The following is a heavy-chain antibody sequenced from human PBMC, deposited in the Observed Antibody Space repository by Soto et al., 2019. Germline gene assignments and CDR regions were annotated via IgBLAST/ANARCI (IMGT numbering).Heavy chain of an antibody. V-gene: IGHV1-69*13. CDR3: ARDAVTYYYDSSGYSFDD. CDR1: GGTFSSYA. CDR2: IIPIFGTA. Sequence: ASVKVSCKASGGTFSSYAISWVRQAPGQGLEWMGGIIPIFGTANYAQKFQGRVTITADESTSTAYMELSSLRSEDTAVYYCARDAVTYYYDSSGYSFDDWGQGTLVTVSS. J-gene: IGHJ4*02. D-gene: IGHD3-22*01.